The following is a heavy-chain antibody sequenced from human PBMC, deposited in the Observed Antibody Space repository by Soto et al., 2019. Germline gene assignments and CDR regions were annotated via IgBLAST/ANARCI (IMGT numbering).Heavy chain of an antibody. J-gene: IGHJ5*01. Sequence: SETLSLTCSVSGDSISNLDYFWAWIRQPPGQALEYIGYIYKSATTYYNPSFESRVAISVDTSKSQFSLNVTSVTAADTAVYFCARGRYCLTGRCFPNWFDSWGQGDMVTVSS. CDR2: IYKSATT. D-gene: IGHD7-27*01. V-gene: IGHV4-30-4*01. CDR3: ARGRYCLTGRCFPNWFDS. CDR1: GDSISNLDYF.